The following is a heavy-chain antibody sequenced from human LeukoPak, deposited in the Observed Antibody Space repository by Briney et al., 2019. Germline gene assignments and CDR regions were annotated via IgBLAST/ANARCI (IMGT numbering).Heavy chain of an antibody. V-gene: IGHV1-18*01. D-gene: IGHD2-21*02. CDR3: ARGEVVVVTENNWFDP. CDR1: GYTFTSYG. Sequence: ASVKVSCKASGYTFTSYGISWVRQAPGQGLEWMGWISAYNGNTNYAQKLQGRVTMTTDTSTSTAYMELRSLRSDDTAVNYCARGEVVVVTENNWFDPWGQGTLVTVS. CDR2: ISAYNGNT. J-gene: IGHJ5*02.